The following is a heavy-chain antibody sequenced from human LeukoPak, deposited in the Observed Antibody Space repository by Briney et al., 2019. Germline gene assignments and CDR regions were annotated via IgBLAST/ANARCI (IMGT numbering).Heavy chain of an antibody. CDR3: ARDRYSSGWYTDY. D-gene: IGHD6-19*01. CDR1: GYTFTTNG. CDR2: INTNTGKP. J-gene: IGHJ4*02. Sequence: GASVKVSCKASGYTFTTNGINWVRQAPGQGLEWMGLINTNTGKPTYAKGFIGRFVFSLDTSVSTAYLQITSLKAEDTAVYYCARDRYSSGWYTDYWGQGTLATVSS. V-gene: IGHV7-4-1*02.